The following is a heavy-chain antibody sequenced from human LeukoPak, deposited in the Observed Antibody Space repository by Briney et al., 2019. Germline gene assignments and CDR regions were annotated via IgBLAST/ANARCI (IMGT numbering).Heavy chain of an antibody. CDR2: IFNSGST. Sequence: PSETLPLTCTVSGGSINSYYWSWIRQPPGKGLEWIGYIFNSGSTSYNPSLKSRVTISLDTSKNQFSLKLTSVTAADTAMYYCARAPGLYYFDSWGQGTLVTVSS. CDR3: ARAPGLYYFDS. J-gene: IGHJ4*02. V-gene: IGHV4-59*01. CDR1: GGSINSYY. D-gene: IGHD2-2*01.